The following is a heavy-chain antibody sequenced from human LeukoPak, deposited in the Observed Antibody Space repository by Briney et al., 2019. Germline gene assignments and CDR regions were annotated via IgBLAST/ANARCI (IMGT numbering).Heavy chain of an antibody. D-gene: IGHD1-7*01. Sequence: GGSLRLSCAASGFTVSSYYMSWVRQAPGKGLEWVSIIYSGGSTYYADSVKGRFTISRDNAKNTLYLQMNSLRAEDTAVYYCARELGTTFDHWGQGTLVTVSS. V-gene: IGHV3-66*01. CDR3: ARELGTTFDH. CDR1: GFTVSSYY. J-gene: IGHJ4*02. CDR2: IYSGGST.